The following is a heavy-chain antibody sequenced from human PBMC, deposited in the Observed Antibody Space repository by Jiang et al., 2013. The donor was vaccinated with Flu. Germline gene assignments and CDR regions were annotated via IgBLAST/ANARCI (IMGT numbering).Heavy chain of an antibody. D-gene: IGHD3-22*01. CDR1: GDSVSSNSAA. Sequence: CAISGDSVSSNSAAWNWIRQSPSRGLEWLGRTYYRSKWYNDYAVSVRSRITINPDTSKNQFSLQLNSVTPEDTAVYCCARAHYYDSSGYYEGFVPDAFDIWGQGTMVTVSS. CDR2: TYYRSKWYN. CDR3: ARAHYYDSSGYYEGFVPDAFDI. V-gene: IGHV6-1*01. J-gene: IGHJ3*02.